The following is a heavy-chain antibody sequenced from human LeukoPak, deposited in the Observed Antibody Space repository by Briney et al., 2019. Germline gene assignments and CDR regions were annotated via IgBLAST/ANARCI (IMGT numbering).Heavy chain of an antibody. CDR3: ASYSYYYDSSGYFDY. D-gene: IGHD3-22*01. CDR1: GGSISSYY. CDR2: IYYSGST. J-gene: IGHJ4*02. Sequence: PSETLSLTCTVSGGSISSYYWSWIRQPPGKGLEWIGYIYYSGSTNYNPSLNSRVTISVDTSKTQFSLKLSSVTAADTAVYYCASYSYYYDSSGYFDYWGQGTLVTVSS. V-gene: IGHV4-59*01.